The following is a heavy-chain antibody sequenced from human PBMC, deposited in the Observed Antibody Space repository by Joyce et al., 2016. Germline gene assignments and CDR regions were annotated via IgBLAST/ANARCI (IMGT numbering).Heavy chain of an antibody. D-gene: IGHD1-26*01. J-gene: IGHJ5*02. Sequence: QVQLVQSGAEVMKPGSSVKVSCKPCGGTFNSYAVTWVRQDPGQGLEWLGRIIPIVSTTPDAQKFQGRVTIIAEKSTSTVDMELRSLRSEDTAIYSCARHPRRGLLSNWFDPWGQGTLVTVFS. CDR1: GGTFNSYA. CDR3: ARHPRRGLLSNWFDP. CDR2: IIPIVSTT. V-gene: IGHV1-69*06.